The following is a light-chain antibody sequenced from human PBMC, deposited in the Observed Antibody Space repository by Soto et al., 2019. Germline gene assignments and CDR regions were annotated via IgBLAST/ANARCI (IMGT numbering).Light chain of an antibody. CDR1: ISNIGGNS. Sequence: QSVLTPPPSVCAAPGQKLTISCSGSISNIGGNSVSWYQQLPGTAPKLLIYDDDKRPSGIPDRFYGSKSGTSATLGITGFQTGHEADYYCGSWDSSLSAYVFATGTKVTV. V-gene: IGLV1-51*01. CDR3: GSWDSSLSAYV. CDR2: DDD. J-gene: IGLJ1*01.